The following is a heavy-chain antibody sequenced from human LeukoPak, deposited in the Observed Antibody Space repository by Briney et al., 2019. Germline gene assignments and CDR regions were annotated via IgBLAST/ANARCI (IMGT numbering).Heavy chain of an antibody. V-gene: IGHV3-23*01. CDR1: RDTFSSFA. J-gene: IGHJ6*03. D-gene: IGHD2-21*02. CDR2: ISGSGGST. Sequence: GGSLRLSCAEPRDTFSSFAMSWVRQAPGKGLEGVSAISGSGGSTYYADSVKGRFTISRDNSKNTLYLQMNSLRGEDTAVYYCAKRGGLPPLDYYYYYMDVWGKGTTVTVSS. CDR3: AKRGGLPPLDYYYYYMDV.